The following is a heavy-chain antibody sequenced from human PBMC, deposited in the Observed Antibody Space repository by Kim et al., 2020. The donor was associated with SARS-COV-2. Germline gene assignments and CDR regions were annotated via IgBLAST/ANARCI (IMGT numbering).Heavy chain of an antibody. V-gene: IGHV4-34*01. CDR3: ARVPRAVAGTWDY. D-gene: IGHD6-19*01. CDR2: INHSGST. Sequence: SATLSLTCAVYGGSFSGYYWSWIRQPPGKGLEWIGEINHSGSTNYNPSLKSRVTISVDTSKNQFSLKLSSVTAADTAVYYCARVPRAVAGTWDYWGQGTLVTVSS. CDR1: GGSFSGYY. J-gene: IGHJ4*02.